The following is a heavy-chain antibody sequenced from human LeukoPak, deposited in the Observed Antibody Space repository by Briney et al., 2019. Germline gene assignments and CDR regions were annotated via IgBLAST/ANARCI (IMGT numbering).Heavy chain of an antibody. D-gene: IGHD4-17*01. CDR1: GSTFSSYA. Sequence: GGSLRLSCAASGSTFSSYAMMWLRQAPGKGLEWVSAISGAGGTTLYADSVKGRFTISRDNSKNTLYLQMTSLRVEDTAVYYCARDPNGDYIGAFEIWGQGTMVTVSS. CDR3: ARDPNGDYIGAFEI. CDR2: ISGAGGTT. J-gene: IGHJ3*02. V-gene: IGHV3-23*01.